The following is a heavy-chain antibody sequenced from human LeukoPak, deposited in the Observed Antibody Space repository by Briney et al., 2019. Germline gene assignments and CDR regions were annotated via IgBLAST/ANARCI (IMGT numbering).Heavy chain of an antibody. J-gene: IGHJ5*02. V-gene: IGHV3-20*04. CDR2: ISWNSDST. CDR3: ARDRRGITGTEWFDP. D-gene: IGHD1-20*01. CDR1: GFTFGDYG. Sequence: GGSLRLSCEGSGFTFGDYGMSWVRQAPGKGPEWVAGISWNSDSTGYPDSVKGRFTISRDNAKNSLYLQMNSLKVEDTALYYCARDRRGITGTEWFDPWGQGTLVTVSS.